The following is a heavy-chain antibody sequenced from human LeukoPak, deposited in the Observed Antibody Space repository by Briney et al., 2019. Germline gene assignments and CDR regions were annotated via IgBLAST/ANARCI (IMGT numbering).Heavy chain of an antibody. J-gene: IGHJ4*02. Sequence: GGSLRLSCAASGFIFSNFAMHWVRQAPGKGLEWVTFIRYDGSDKYYVDSVKGRFTISRDNSKNTLYLQMNRLRAEDTAVYYCAKVLQYCSTGSCSYFDSWGQGTLVTASS. V-gene: IGHV3-30*02. CDR3: AKVLQYCSTGSCSYFDS. D-gene: IGHD2-15*01. CDR1: GFIFSNFA. CDR2: IRYDGSDK.